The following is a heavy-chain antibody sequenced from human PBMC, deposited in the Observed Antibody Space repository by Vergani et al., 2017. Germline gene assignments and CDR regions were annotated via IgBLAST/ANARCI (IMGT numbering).Heavy chain of an antibody. D-gene: IGHD1-26*01. Sequence: QVQLVQSGAEVKKPGASVKVSCKASGYTFSSYGISWLRQAPGQGLEWMGWISAYNGNTNYAQKVQGRVTMTTDTSTSTAYMELRSLRSDDTAVYYCAREPAVVGASKSHYFDYWGQGTLVTVSS. V-gene: IGHV1-18*04. CDR1: GYTFSSYG. J-gene: IGHJ4*02. CDR2: ISAYNGNT. CDR3: AREPAVVGASKSHYFDY.